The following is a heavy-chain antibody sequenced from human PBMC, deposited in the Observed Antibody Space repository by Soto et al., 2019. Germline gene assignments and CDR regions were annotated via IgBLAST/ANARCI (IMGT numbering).Heavy chain of an antibody. Sequence: GGSLRLSCAASGFTFSSYGMHWVRQAPGKGLEWVAVISYDGSNKYYADSVKGRFTISRDNSKNTLYLQMNSLRAEDTAVYYCAKKRLEWLSLVSYGMDVWGQGTTVTVS. CDR2: ISYDGSNK. V-gene: IGHV3-30*18. CDR3: AKKRLEWLSLVSYGMDV. CDR1: GFTFSSYG. J-gene: IGHJ6*02. D-gene: IGHD3-3*01.